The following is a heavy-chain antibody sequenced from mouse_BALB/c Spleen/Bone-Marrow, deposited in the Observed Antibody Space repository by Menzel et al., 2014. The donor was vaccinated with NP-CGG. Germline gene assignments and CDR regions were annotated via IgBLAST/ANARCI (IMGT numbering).Heavy chain of an antibody. CDR3: ARQLGLRVDY. CDR1: GFTFSSYS. D-gene: IGHD3-1*01. Sequence: EVMLVESGGGLVQPGGSLKLSCAASGFTFSSYSMSWVRQTPEKRLEWVAYISNGGGSTYYPDTVKGRFNISRDNAKNTLYLQMSSLKSEDTAMYYCARQLGLRVDYWGQGSSVTVSS. V-gene: IGHV5-12-2*01. J-gene: IGHJ4*01. CDR2: ISNGGGST.